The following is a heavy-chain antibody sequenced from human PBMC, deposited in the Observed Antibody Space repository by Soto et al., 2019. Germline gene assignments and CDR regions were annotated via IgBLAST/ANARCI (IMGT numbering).Heavy chain of an antibody. J-gene: IGHJ4*02. CDR2: INSDGSST. CDR1: GFTFSSYW. CDR3: ARALAYYYDSSGYYFDY. D-gene: IGHD3-22*01. V-gene: IGHV3-74*01. Sequence: EVQLVESGGGLVQPGGSLRLSCAASGFTFSSYWMHWVRQAPGKGLVWVSRINSDGSSTSYADSVKGRFTISRDNAKNTLYLQMNSLRAEDTAVYYGARALAYYYDSSGYYFDYWGQGTLVTVSS.